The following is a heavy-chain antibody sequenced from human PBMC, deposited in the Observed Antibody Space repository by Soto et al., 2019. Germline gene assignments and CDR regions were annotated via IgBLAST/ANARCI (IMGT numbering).Heavy chain of an antibody. V-gene: IGHV1-2*04. CDR1: GYTFTGYY. CDR3: ARGRVAAAGTADFQH. D-gene: IGHD6-13*01. CDR2: INPNSGGT. Sequence: QVQLVQSGAEVKKPGASVKVSCKASGYTFTGYYMHWVRQAPGQGREWMGWINPNSGGTNYAQKFQGWVTMTRDTSISTAYMELSRLRSDDTAVYYCARGRVAAAGTADFQHWGQGTLVTVSS. J-gene: IGHJ1*01.